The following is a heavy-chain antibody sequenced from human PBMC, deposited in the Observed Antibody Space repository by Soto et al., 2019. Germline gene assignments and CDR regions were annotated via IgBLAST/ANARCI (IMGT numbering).Heavy chain of an antibody. CDR3: AIVAVSAGDFLYYYYYYMDV. Sequence: VVLMRLSCAAAGFTFISYWRSWVRQAPGKGLEWVANIKQDGSEKYYVDSVKGRFTISRDNAKNSLYLQMNSLRAEDTAVYYCAIVAVSAGDFLYYYYYYMDVWGKGTTVTVSS. J-gene: IGHJ6*03. V-gene: IGHV3-7*01. D-gene: IGHD4-17*01. CDR1: GFTFISYW. CDR2: IKQDGSEK.